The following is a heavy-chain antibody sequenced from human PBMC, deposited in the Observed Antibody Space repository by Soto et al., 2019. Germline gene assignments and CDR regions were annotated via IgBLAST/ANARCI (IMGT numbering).Heavy chain of an antibody. D-gene: IGHD2-15*01. V-gene: IGHV3-30-3*01. J-gene: IGHJ1*01. CDR1: GFTFSSYA. Sequence: GGSLRLSCAASGFTFSSYAMNWVRQAPGKGLEWVAVISYDGSNKYYADSVKGRFTISRDNSKNTLYLQMNSLRAEDTAVYYCAKMPPPPCSRVSSSSGAFHHWGQGTLVTVSS. CDR3: AKMPPPPCSRVSSSSGAFHH. CDR2: ISYDGSNK.